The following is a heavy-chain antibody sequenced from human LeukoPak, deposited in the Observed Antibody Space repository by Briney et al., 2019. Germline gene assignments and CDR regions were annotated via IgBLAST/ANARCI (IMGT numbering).Heavy chain of an antibody. J-gene: IGHJ2*01. D-gene: IGHD3-3*01. Sequence: GGSLRLSCAASGFTFDSYGMHWVRQAPGKGLEWVAFIRSDGNNKYYADSVKGRFTISRDNAKNSLYLQMNSLRAEDTAVYYCARGVADYDFWSGRGYFDLWGRGTLVTVSS. V-gene: IGHV3-30*02. CDR3: ARGVADYDFWSGRGYFDL. CDR1: GFTFDSYG. CDR2: IRSDGNNK.